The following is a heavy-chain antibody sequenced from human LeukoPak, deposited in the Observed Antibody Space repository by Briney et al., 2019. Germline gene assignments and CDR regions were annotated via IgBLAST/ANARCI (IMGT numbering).Heavy chain of an antibody. V-gene: IGHV4-59*01. J-gene: IGHJ4*02. CDR1: GGSISSYY. CDR2: IYYSGST. D-gene: IGHD3-10*01. Sequence: PSETLSLTCTVSGGSISSYYWSWIRQPPGKGLEWIGYIYYSGSTNYNPSLKSRVTISVGTSRNQFSLKLSSVTAADTAVYYCARVVSYGFGGSKGEYYFDYWGQGTLVTVSS. CDR3: ARVVSYGFGGSKGEYYFDY.